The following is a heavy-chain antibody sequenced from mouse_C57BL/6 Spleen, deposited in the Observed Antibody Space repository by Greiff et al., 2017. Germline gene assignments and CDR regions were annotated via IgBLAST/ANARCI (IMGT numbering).Heavy chain of an antibody. V-gene: IGHV1-69*01. CDR2: IHPSDSYT. CDR1: GYTFTSYW. Sequence: QVQLQQPGAELVMPGASVKLSCKASGYTFTSYWMHWVKQRPGQGLEWIGEIHPSDSYTNYNQKFKGKSTLTVDKSSSTAYMQLSSLTSEDSAVYYCARGGLRLFAYWGQGTLVTVSA. J-gene: IGHJ3*01. CDR3: ARGGLRLFAY. D-gene: IGHD2-4*01.